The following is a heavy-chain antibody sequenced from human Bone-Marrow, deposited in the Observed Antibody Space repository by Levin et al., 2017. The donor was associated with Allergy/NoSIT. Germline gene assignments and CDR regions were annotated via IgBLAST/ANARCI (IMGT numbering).Heavy chain of an antibody. V-gene: IGHV3-7*01. J-gene: IGHJ4*02. D-gene: IGHD3-3*01. CDR2: IKEDGSQK. CDR3: ARGGGVVDIALDS. CDR1: GFTFSRYW. Sequence: GESLKISCAASGFTFSRYWMNWVRQAPGKGLEWVANIKEDGSQKYYVDSVKGRFSVSRDNARNSLYLQMNSVRAEDTAVYYCARGGGVVDIALDSWGQGTLVAVSS.